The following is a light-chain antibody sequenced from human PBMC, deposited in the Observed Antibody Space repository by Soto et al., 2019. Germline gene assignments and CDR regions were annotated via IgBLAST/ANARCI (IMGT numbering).Light chain of an antibody. CDR3: SSHGGNSPYV. CDR1: TGDIGNYNF. CDR2: EVN. V-gene: IGLV2-8*01. Sequence: QSALTQPPSASGSPGQSVAISCTDTTGDIGNYNFVSWYQQHPGKAPKLLIFEVNKRPSGVPDRFSGSKSGNTASLTVSGLQAEDEADYYCSSHGGNSPYVFGTGTKLTVL. J-gene: IGLJ1*01.